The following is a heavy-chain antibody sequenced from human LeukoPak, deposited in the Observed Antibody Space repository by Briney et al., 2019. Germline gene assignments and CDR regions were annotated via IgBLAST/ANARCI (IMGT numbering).Heavy chain of an antibody. CDR1: GGTFSSYA. D-gene: IGHD6-6*01. V-gene: IGHV1-69*04. CDR3: AHCSSTQGGGWFDP. Sequence: PWASVTVSCKASGGTFSSYAISWVRQAPGQGLEWMGRIIPILGIANYAQKFQGRVTITADKSTSTAYMELSSLRSEDTAVYYCAHCSSTQGGGWFDPWGQGTLVTVSS. J-gene: IGHJ5*02. CDR2: IIPILGIA.